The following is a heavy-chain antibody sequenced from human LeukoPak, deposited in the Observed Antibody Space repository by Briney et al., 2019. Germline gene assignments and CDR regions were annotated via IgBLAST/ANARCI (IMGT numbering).Heavy chain of an antibody. CDR2: ISDSGGST. Sequence: GGSLRLSCAASGFTFSSYAMSWVRQAPGKGLEWVSAISDSGGSTYYADSVKGRFTISRDNSKNTLYLQMNSLRAEDTAVYYCAKDVGENYLLYYFDYWGQGTLVTVSS. V-gene: IGHV3-23*01. CDR1: GFTFSSYA. D-gene: IGHD1-7*01. J-gene: IGHJ4*02. CDR3: AKDVGENYLLYYFDY.